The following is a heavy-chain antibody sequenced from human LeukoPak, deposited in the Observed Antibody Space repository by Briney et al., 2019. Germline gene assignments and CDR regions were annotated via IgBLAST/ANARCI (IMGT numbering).Heavy chain of an antibody. J-gene: IGHJ4*02. CDR3: ASGYCSGGSCHPNDY. CDR1: GYTFTGYY. D-gene: IGHD2-15*01. CDR2: INPNSGGT. V-gene: IGHV1-2*02. Sequence: ASVKVSCKASGYTFTGYYMHWVRQAPGQGLEWMGWINPNSGGTNYAQKFQGRVTITADKSTSTAYMELSSLRSEDTAVYYCASGYCSGGSCHPNDYWGQGTLVTVSS.